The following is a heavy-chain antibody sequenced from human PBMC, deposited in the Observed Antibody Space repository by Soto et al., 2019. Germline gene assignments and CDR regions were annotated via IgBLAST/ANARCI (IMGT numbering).Heavy chain of an antibody. CDR1: GYSFTKYW. D-gene: IGHD3-16*01. V-gene: IGHV5-10-1*01. J-gene: IGHJ6*02. Sequence: GESLKISCTGSGYSFTKYWISWVRQMPGKGLEWMGRIDPSDSYINYSPSFQGHVTISADKSINTAYLQWSSLRASDTAIYYCARHYICRGGDCYYYGMDVWGQGATVTVSS. CDR2: IDPSDSYI. CDR3: ARHYICRGGDCYYYGMDV.